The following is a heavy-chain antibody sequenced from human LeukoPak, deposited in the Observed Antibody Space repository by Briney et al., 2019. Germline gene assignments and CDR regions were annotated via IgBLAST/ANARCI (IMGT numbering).Heavy chain of an antibody. J-gene: IGHJ3*02. CDR2: INHSGRT. CDR1: GGSFSGYY. V-gene: IGHV4-34*01. CDR3: ASGALATADAFDI. Sequence: SETLSLTCAVYGGSFSGYYGSWIRQPPGKWLEWIGEINHSGRTNYNPSLKSRVTISVETSKNQFSLKLSSGTAADTAVYYCASGALATADAFDIWGQGTMVTVSS. D-gene: IGHD4-17*01.